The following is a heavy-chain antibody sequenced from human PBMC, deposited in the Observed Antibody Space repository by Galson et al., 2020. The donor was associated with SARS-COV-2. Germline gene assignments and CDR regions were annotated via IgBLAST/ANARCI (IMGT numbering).Heavy chain of an antibody. CDR3: ARDVVVTAPTPNFDY. D-gene: IGHD2-21*02. CDR1: GFSFNNHA. V-gene: IGHV3-30*03. CDR2: ISYEGSKQ. Sequence: GESLKISCVASGFSFNNHAMHWVRQAPGKGLEWVAAISYEGSKQYYADSVKGRFTISRDNSKNTLYLQMNSLRAEDTAVYYCARDVVVTAPTPNFDYWGQGTLVTVSS. J-gene: IGHJ4*02.